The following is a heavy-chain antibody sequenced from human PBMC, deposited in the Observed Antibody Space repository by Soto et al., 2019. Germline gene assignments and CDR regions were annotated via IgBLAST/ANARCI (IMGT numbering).Heavy chain of an antibody. Sequence: ASVKVSCKASGYTFTSYGISWVRQAPGQGLEWMGWISAYNGNTNYAQKLQGRVTMTTDTSTSTAYMELRSLRSDDTAVYYCATDRIYCSSTSCSALDLWGPGTLVTVSS. CDR1: GYTFTSYG. CDR2: ISAYNGNT. V-gene: IGHV1-18*01. D-gene: IGHD2-2*01. J-gene: IGHJ5*02. CDR3: ATDRIYCSSTSCSALDL.